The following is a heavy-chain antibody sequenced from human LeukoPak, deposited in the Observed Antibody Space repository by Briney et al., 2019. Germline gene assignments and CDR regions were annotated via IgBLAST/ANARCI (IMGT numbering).Heavy chain of an antibody. Sequence: QPGGSLRLSCAASGFTFDDYAMHWVRQAPGKGLEWVSLISGDGGSTYYADSVKGRFTISRDNGKNSLYLQMNSLRTEDTALYYCAKDWGAYYDSSGFYSGDFDYWGQGTLVTVSS. V-gene: IGHV3-43*02. CDR2: ISGDGGST. J-gene: IGHJ4*02. D-gene: IGHD3-22*01. CDR3: AKDWGAYYDSSGFYSGDFDY. CDR1: GFTFDDYA.